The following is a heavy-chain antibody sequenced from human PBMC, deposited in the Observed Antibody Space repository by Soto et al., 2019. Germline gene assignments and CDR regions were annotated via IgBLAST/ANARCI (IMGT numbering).Heavy chain of an antibody. D-gene: IGHD4-17*01. CDR2: IYYSGST. V-gene: IGHV4-59*08. CDR1: GGSINNNY. J-gene: IGHJ4*02. Sequence: SETLSLTCSVSGGSINNNYWSWIRQSPGKGLEWIGYIYYSGSTNYNPSLKSRVTLSIDTSKSRFSLRLTSVTAADTAVYFCARLGSRDYGDYSDFDSWGRGTLVTVSS. CDR3: ARLGSRDYGDYSDFDS.